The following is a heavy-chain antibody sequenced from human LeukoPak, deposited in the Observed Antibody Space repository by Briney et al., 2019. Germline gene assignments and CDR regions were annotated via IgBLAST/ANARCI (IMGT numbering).Heavy chain of an antibody. CDR3: ARRPGN. V-gene: IGHV3-53*01. CDR1: GFAVGSNY. Sequence: GGSLRLSCVAFGFAVGSNYMSWVRQAPGKGLEWVSLIYSGGAIRYADSVKGRFTISRDSSKNTLFLQMNDLTVEDTARYYCARRPGNWGQGILVTVSS. J-gene: IGHJ4*02. D-gene: IGHD1-14*01. CDR2: IYSGGAI.